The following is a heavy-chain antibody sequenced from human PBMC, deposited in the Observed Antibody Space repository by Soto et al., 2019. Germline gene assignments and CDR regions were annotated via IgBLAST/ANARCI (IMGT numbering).Heavy chain of an antibody. CDR1: GYTFSTYG. CDR2: ISGYNGKT. Sequence: ASVKVSCKASGYTFSTYGISWVRQDPGQGLEWMGWISGYNGKTNFAQNLQGRVTVTTDTTTSTAYMELNSLTAEDTAVYYCARDGEAPGIYFDYWGQGTLVTVSS. CDR3: ARDGEAPGIYFDY. J-gene: IGHJ4*02. D-gene: IGHD6-13*01. V-gene: IGHV1-18*01.